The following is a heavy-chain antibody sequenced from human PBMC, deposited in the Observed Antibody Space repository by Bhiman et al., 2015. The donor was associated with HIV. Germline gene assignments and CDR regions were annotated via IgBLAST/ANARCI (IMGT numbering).Heavy chain of an antibody. CDR2: VTYDGTTK. J-gene: IGHJ4*02. CDR1: GFSFSSYG. CDR3: AREMGGSGSHAYGYYFDY. D-gene: IGHD1-26*01. Sequence: QVQLVESGGGVVQPGRSLRLSCAASGFSFSSYGMHWVRQAPGKGLAWVAVVTYDGTTKYYADSVKGRFTISRDNSKNTVYLQMNSLRAEDTAVHYCAREMGGSGSHAYGYYFDYWGQGTLVTVSS. V-gene: IGHV3-30*03.